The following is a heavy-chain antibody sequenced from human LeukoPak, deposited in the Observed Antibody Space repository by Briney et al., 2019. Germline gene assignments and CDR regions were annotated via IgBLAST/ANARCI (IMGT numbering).Heavy chain of an antibody. J-gene: IGHJ4*02. D-gene: IGHD6-13*01. CDR2: IWYDGSNK. Sequence: GKSLRLSCAGSGFTFTSYVMHWVRQAPGKGLEWVAIIWYDGSNKYYADSVKGRFTISRDNSKNTLYLQMNSLRAEDTAVYYCARAESTWYSGLDYWGQGTMVTVSS. CDR1: GFTFTSYV. V-gene: IGHV3-33*01. CDR3: ARAESTWYSGLDY.